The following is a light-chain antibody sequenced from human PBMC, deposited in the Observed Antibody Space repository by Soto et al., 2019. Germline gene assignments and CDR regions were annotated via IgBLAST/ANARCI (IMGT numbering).Light chain of an antibody. J-gene: IGLJ2*01. V-gene: IGLV4-69*01. CDR2: LNSDGSH. CDR1: SGHSSYA. Sequence: QLVLTKSPSSSASLGASVKLTCTLRSGHSSYAIAWHQQQPKKGPRYLLKLNSDGSHSKGDGIPDRFSGSSSGAERYLTISSLQSEDEAYYYCQTWGTGIVVFGGGTKVTGL. CDR3: QTWGTGIVV.